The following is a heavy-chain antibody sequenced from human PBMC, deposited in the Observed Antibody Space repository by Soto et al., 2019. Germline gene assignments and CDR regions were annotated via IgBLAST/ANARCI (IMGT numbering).Heavy chain of an antibody. CDR3: ARLRGSGGYSAYYFDS. CDR2: IHYSGST. J-gene: IGHJ4*02. D-gene: IGHD3-10*01. V-gene: IGHV4-31*03. Sequence: QVHLQESGPGLVRPSQTLSLTCTVSGSINSGGYYWSWFRQHPVKGLEWIGYIHYSGSTWYNPSLKSRISTSVDTSKDQFSLKLSSVTVADTAVYYCARLRGSGGYSAYYFDSCGQGMLVIVSS. CDR1: GSINSGGYY.